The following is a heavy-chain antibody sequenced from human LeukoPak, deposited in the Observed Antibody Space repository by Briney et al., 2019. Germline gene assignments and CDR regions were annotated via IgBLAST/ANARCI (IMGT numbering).Heavy chain of an antibody. CDR3: ATSGWYLLPGIY. CDR1: GGSISSSSYY. V-gene: IGHV4-39*01. D-gene: IGHD6-19*01. J-gene: IGHJ4*02. CDR2: IYYSGST. Sequence: NPSETLSLTCTVSGGSISSSSYYWGWIRQPPGKGLEWIGSIYYSGSTYYNPSLKSRVTISVDTSKNQFSLKLSSVTAADTAVYYCATSGWYLLPGIYWGQGTLVTVSS.